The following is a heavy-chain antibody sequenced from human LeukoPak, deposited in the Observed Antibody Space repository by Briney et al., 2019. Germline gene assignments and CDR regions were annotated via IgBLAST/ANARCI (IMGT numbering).Heavy chain of an antibody. V-gene: IGHV3-21*04. CDR1: GFTFSSYS. J-gene: IGHJ3*02. Sequence: GGSLRLSCAASGFTFSSYSMNWVRQAPGKGLEWVSSISSSSSYIYYADSVKGRFTISRDNAKNSLYLQMNSLRAEDTALYYCAKIRKRYSSGWLDAFDIWGQGTMVTVSS. CDR2: ISSSSSYI. CDR3: AKIRKRYSSGWLDAFDI. D-gene: IGHD6-19*01.